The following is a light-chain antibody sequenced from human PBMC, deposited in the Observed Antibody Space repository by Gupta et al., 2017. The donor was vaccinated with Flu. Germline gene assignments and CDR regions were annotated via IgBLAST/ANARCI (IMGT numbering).Light chain of an antibody. CDR3: QQYNDGPPLT. J-gene: IGKJ1*01. Sequence: DRATLSCRASQTVSSNLAWYQQKPGQAPRVLIYGASTRATGVPARFSGLGSGTEFTLTISSLQSEDFAIYYCQQYNDGPPLTFGQGTRVEIK. V-gene: IGKV3-15*01. CDR1: QTVSSN. CDR2: GAS.